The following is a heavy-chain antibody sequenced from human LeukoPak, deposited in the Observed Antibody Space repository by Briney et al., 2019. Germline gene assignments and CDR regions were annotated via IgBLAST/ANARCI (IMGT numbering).Heavy chain of an antibody. CDR2: ISGYNGNT. V-gene: IGHV1-18*01. J-gene: IGHJ3*02. CDR3: ARDLNYYDSSAYYDTFDM. CDR1: GYTFTRYG. Sequence: ASVKVSCKASGYTFTRYGLNWVRQAPGQGLEWMGWISGYNGNTFYAQKFQGRVTMTTDTSTTTAYMELRSLRSDDTAVYYCARDLNYYDSSAYYDTFDMWGQGTMVTASS. D-gene: IGHD3-22*01.